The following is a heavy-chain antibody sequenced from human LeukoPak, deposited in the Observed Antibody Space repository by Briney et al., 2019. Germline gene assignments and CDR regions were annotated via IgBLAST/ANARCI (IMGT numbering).Heavy chain of an antibody. CDR1: GFTFSSYS. CDR3: ARINYYYDSSGYGDAFDI. Sequence: PGGSLRLSCAASGFTFSSYSMNWVRQAPGKGLEWVSSISSSSSYIYYADSVKGRFTISRDNAKNSLYLQMNSLRAEDTAVYYCARINYYYDSSGYGDAFDIWGQGTMVTVSS. J-gene: IGHJ3*02. CDR2: ISSSSSYI. V-gene: IGHV3-21*01. D-gene: IGHD3-22*01.